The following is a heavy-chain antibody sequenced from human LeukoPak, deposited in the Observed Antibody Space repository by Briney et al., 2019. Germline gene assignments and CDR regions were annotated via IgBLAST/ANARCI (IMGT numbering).Heavy chain of an antibody. D-gene: IGHD6-13*01. V-gene: IGHV3-7*03. CDR2: IKQDGSEK. J-gene: IGHJ6*02. CDR1: GFTFSSYW. CDR3: AKGRGGAAAVYGMDV. Sequence: PGGSLRLSRAASGFTFSSYWMSWVRQAPGKGLEWVANIKQDGSEKYYVDSVKGRFTISRDNAKNSLYLQMNSLRAEDTALYYCAKGRGGAAAVYGMDVWGQGTTVTVSS.